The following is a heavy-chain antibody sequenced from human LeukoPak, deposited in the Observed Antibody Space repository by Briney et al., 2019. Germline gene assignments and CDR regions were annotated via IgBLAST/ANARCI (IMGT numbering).Heavy chain of an antibody. D-gene: IGHD4-17*01. Sequence: SETLSLTCAVYGGSLCGYDWSWIRRPPGKGLEWIGEINHSGSTNHNPSLKSRVTISIDTSKNQFSLKLSSVTAADTAVYYCARSIMTTVTTFGYWGQGTLVTVSS. CDR1: GGSLCGYD. J-gene: IGHJ4*02. CDR3: ARSIMTTVTTFGY. V-gene: IGHV4-34*01. CDR2: INHSGST.